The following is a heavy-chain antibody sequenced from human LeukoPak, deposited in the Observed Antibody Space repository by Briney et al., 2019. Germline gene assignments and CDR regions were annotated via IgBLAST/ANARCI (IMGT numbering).Heavy chain of an antibody. CDR3: ARVSSRWAAAAGS. Sequence: ASVKVSCKSSGYTFTSYDINWGRQATGQGLEWMGWMNPNSGNTGYAQKFQGRVTMTRNTSISTAYMELSSLRSEDTAVYYCARVSSRWAAAAGSWGQGTLVTVSS. CDR2: MNPNSGNT. J-gene: IGHJ5*02. V-gene: IGHV1-8*01. CDR1: GYTFTSYD. D-gene: IGHD6-13*01.